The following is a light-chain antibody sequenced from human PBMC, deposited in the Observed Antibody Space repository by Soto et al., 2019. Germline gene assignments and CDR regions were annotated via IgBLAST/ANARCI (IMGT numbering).Light chain of an antibody. CDR2: EVN. J-gene: IGLJ1*01. CDR3: TSYAGGNNV. V-gene: IGLV2-8*01. Sequence: QPVLTQPPSASGSPGQSVTISCTGTSSDVGGYNYVSWYQQYPGKVPKLMIYEVNKRPSKVPDHFSGSKSGNTAALAVSGLQSEDEADYYCTSYAGGNNVFGTGTKLTVL. CDR1: SSDVGGYNY.